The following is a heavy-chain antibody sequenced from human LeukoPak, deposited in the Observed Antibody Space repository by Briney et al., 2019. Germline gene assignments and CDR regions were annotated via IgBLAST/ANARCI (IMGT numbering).Heavy chain of an antibody. CDR1: GFTFSSYS. D-gene: IGHD3-22*01. CDR3: ARGLYDSSGYPYYFDY. Sequence: GGSLRLSXAASGFTFSSYSMNWVRQAPGKGLEWVSSISSSSSYIYYADSVKGRFTISRDNAKNSLYLQMNSLRAEDTAVYYCARGLYDSSGYPYYFDYWGQGTLVTVSS. V-gene: IGHV3-21*01. J-gene: IGHJ4*02. CDR2: ISSSSSYI.